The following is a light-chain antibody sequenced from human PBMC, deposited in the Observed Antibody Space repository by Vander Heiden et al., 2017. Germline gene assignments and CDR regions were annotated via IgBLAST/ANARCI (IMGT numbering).Light chain of an antibody. CDR3: GTWDSSLSDWV. CDR1: SSNIGNTY. CDR2: ENN. J-gene: IGLJ3*02. V-gene: IGLV1-51*02. Sequence: QSVLTQPPSVSAAPGQKVTISCSGSSSNIGNTYVSWYQQLPGTAPKLLIYENNKRPSGIPARFSGSKSGTSATLGITGLQNGDEADYYCGTWDSSLSDWVFGGGTKLTVL.